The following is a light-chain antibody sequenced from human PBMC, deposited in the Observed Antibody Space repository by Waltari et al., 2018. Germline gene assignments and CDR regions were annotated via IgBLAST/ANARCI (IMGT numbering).Light chain of an antibody. Sequence: QSALTPPAPMSGSPGPSTSISCVGNPSDIDDYTRVSWYQQSPGEVPKHLLYEVSTRPSEISSRFSGSKSGTTAFLSISGLQPEDEADYYCCSHTKMDTWVFGGGTTLTVL. CDR2: EVS. V-gene: IGLV2-14*01. CDR1: PSDIDDYTR. CDR3: CSHTKMDTWV. J-gene: IGLJ3*02.